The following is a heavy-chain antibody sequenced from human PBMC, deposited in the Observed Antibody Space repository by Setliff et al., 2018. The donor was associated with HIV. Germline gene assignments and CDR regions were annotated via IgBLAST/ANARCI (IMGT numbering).Heavy chain of an antibody. CDR1: GFTFSNSL. CDR3: ATRQAPRSCYMDV. D-gene: IGHD6-6*01. CDR2: IRGTGGDT. V-gene: IGHV3-23*01. J-gene: IGHJ6*03. Sequence: PGGSLRLSCAASGFTFSNSLMTWVRQAPGKGLEWVSSIRGTGGDTYYSDSVKGRFTISRDNSKNTLYLQMDSPRAEDTAVYYCATRQAPRSCYMDVWGKGTTVTVSS.